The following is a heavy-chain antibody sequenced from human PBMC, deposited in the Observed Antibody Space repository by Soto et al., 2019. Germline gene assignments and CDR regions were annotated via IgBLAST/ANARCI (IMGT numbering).Heavy chain of an antibody. CDR2: ISGSSSYA. CDR3: ARSFSGYFDY. Sequence: GSLRLSCAASGFIFSDYYMGWIRQAPGGGLEWVSYISGSSSYANYTDSLRGRFTVSRDNARNSLFLQMSSLRAEDTGVYYCARSFSGYFDYWGQGALVTVSS. CDR1: GFIFSDYY. V-gene: IGHV3-11*06. J-gene: IGHJ4*02. D-gene: IGHD1-26*01.